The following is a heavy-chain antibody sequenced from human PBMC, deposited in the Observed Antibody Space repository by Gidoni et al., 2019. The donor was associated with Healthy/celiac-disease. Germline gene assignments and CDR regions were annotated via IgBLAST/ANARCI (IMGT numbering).Heavy chain of an antibody. V-gene: IGHV4-61*01. Sequence: QVQLQESGPGLVTPSETLSLTCTVSGGSVSSGSYYWSWIRQPPGKGLEWIGYIYYSGSTNYNPSLKSRVTISVDTSKNQFSLKLSSVTAADTAVYYCARVPRGYSYGYFDYWGQGTLVTVSS. D-gene: IGHD5-18*01. J-gene: IGHJ4*02. CDR3: ARVPRGYSYGYFDY. CDR1: GGSVSSGSYY. CDR2: IYYSGST.